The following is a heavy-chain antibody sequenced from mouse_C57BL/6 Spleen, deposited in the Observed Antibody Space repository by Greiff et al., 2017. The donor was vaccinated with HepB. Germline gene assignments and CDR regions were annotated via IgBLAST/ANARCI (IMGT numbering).Heavy chain of an antibody. CDR3: ARPMDPFAY. V-gene: IGHV5-17*01. CDR2: ISSGSSTI. D-gene: IGHD2-3*01. CDR1: GFTFSDYG. Sequence: EVHLVESGGGLVKPGGSLKLSCAASGFTFSDYGMHWVRQAPEKGLEWVAYISSGSSTIYYADTVKGRFTISRDKAKITLFLQMTSLSSEDTAMYYCARPMDPFAYWGQGTLVTVSA. J-gene: IGHJ3*01.